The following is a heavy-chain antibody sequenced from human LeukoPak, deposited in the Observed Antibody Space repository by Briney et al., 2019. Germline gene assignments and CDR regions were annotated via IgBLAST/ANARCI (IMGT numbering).Heavy chain of an antibody. J-gene: IGHJ4*02. Sequence: PGGSLRLSCAASGFTFSSYEMNWVRQAPGKGLEWVSYISSSGSTIYYADSVKGRFTISRDNAKNSLYLQMNSLRAEDTAVYYCVRTNRIQLWLRYFDYWGQGTLVTVSS. D-gene: IGHD5-18*01. CDR2: ISSSGSTI. CDR1: GFTFSSYE. V-gene: IGHV3-48*03. CDR3: VRTNRIQLWLRYFDY.